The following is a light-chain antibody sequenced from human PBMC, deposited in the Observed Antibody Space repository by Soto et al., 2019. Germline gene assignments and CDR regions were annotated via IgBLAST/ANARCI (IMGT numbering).Light chain of an antibody. CDR1: SGDIGSYNR. V-gene: IGLV2-14*01. J-gene: IGLJ2*01. CDR3: SSHASGNTL. Sequence: QSALTQPASVSGSPGQSITISCTGTSGDIGSYNRVSWYQQHPGKAPKLIIYEVTDRPSGVSNRFSGSKSGNTASLTISGLQAEDEAEYYCSSHASGNTLFGGGTKLTVL. CDR2: EVT.